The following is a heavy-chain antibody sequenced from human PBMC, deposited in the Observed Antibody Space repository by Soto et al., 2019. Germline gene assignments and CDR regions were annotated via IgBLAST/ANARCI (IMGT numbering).Heavy chain of an antibody. J-gene: IGHJ4*02. CDR3: ARGGGTAMVDFDY. V-gene: IGHV4-34*01. CDR2: INHSGST. Sequence: SETLSLTCAVYGGSFSGYYWSWIRQPPGKGLEWIGEINHSGSTNYNPSLKSRVTISVDTSKNQFSLKLSSVTAADTAVYYCARGGGTAMVDFDYWGQGTLVTVSS. D-gene: IGHD5-18*01. CDR1: GGSFSGYY.